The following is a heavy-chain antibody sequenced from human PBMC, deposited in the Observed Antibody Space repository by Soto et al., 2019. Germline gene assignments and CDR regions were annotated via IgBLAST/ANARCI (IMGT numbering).Heavy chain of an antibody. CDR3: ARGVGATIDSWFDP. D-gene: IGHD1-26*01. CDR1: GFTFSSYG. Sequence: GGSLRLSCAASGFTFSSYGMHWVRQAPGKGLEWVAVIWYDGSNKYYADSVKGRFTISRDNSKNTLYLQMNSLRAEDTAVYYCARGVGATIDSWFDPWGQGTLVTVSS. V-gene: IGHV3-33*01. CDR2: IWYDGSNK. J-gene: IGHJ5*02.